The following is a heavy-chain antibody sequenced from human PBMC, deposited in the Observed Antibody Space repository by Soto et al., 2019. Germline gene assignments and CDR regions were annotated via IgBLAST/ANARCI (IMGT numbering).Heavy chain of an antibody. V-gene: IGHV3-30*18. Sequence: GGSLRLSCAASGFTFSSYGMHWVRQAPGKGLEWVAVISYDGSNKYYADSVKGRFTISRDNSKNTLYLQMNSLRAEDTAVYYCAKDSLAAAAYYYYYGMDVWGQGTTVTVSS. CDR3: AKDSLAAAAYYYYYGMDV. D-gene: IGHD6-13*01. J-gene: IGHJ6*02. CDR2: ISYDGSNK. CDR1: GFTFSSYG.